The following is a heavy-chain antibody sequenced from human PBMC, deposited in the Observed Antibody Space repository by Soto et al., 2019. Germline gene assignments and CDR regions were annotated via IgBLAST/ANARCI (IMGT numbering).Heavy chain of an antibody. V-gene: IGHV3-48*01. D-gene: IGHD3-3*01. CDR3: ARSSDVWSGYLLDV. Sequence: VQLVESGGGLVQPGGSLRLSCAASGFTFSSYSMNWVRQAPGKGLEWVSYISSSSSTIYYADSVKGRFTISRDNAKNSLYRQMNSLRAEDTAVYYCARSSDVWSGYLLDVWGKGTTVTVSS. CDR2: ISSSSSTI. CDR1: GFTFSSYS. J-gene: IGHJ6*04.